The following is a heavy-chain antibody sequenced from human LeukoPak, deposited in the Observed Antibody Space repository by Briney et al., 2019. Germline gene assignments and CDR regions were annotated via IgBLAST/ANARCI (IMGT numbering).Heavy chain of an antibody. V-gene: IGHV1-8*01. D-gene: IGHD2-15*01. Sequence: GASVKVSCKASGYTFTSYDLNWVRQATAQGLAWMGWMNPNSGNTGYAQKFQGRVTMTRNTSISTAYMELSSLRSEDTAVYYCARSNRLRHCSGGSCYSFGYWGQGTLVTVSS. CDR3: ARSNRLRHCSGGSCYSFGY. CDR1: GYTFTSYD. CDR2: MNPNSGNT. J-gene: IGHJ4*02.